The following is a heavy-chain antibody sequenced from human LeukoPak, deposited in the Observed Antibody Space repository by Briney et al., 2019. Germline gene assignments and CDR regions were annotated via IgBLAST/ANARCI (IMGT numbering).Heavy chain of an antibody. J-gene: IGHJ4*02. V-gene: IGHV3-66*02. CDR3: AKDNVAAAGRYFDY. Sequence: PGGSLRLSCAASGFTVSSNYMTWVRQAPGKGLEWVSLLYSGGSTDYADSAKGRFTISRDNSKNTLYLQMHSLRAEDTAVYYCAKDNVAAAGRYFDYWGQGTLVTVSS. CDR1: GFTVSSNY. D-gene: IGHD6-13*01. CDR2: LYSGGST.